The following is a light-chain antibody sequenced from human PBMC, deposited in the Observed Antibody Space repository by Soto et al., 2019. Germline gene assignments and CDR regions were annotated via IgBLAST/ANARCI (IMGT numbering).Light chain of an antibody. Sequence: VRKHPPSAQWTLGQSPTISFYGSSSIIGSNTVNWYQQLPGTAPKLLIYSNNQRPSGVPDRFSGSKSGTSASLAISGRQSEDAADYYCAAWDRIRNVYVFGTGTMVTV. CDR3: AAWDRIRNVYV. V-gene: IGLV1-44*01. CDR2: SNN. J-gene: IGLJ1*01. CDR1: SSIIGSNT.